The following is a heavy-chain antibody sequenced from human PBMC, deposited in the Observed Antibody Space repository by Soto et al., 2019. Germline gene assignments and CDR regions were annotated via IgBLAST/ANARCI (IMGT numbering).Heavy chain of an antibody. CDR3: ASYAFDYYDSSGSTRDY. J-gene: IGHJ4*02. V-gene: IGHV3-21*01. Sequence: PGGSLRLSCAASGFTFSSYSMNWVRQAPGKGLEWVSSISSSSSYIYYADSVKGRFTISRDNAKNSLYLQMNSLRAEDTAVYYCASYAFDYYDSSGSTRDYWGQGTLVTV. CDR2: ISSSSSYI. D-gene: IGHD3-22*01. CDR1: GFTFSSYS.